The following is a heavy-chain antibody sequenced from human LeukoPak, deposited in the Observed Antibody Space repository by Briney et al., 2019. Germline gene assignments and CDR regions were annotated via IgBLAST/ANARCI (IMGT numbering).Heavy chain of an antibody. CDR1: GFTFGDYA. CDR2: IRSKAYGGTT. D-gene: IGHD6-19*01. Sequence: GGSLRLSCTAPGFTFGDYAMSWVRQAPGKGLEWVGFIRSKAYGGTTEYAASVKGRFTISRDDSKSIAYLQMNSLKTEDTAVYYCTRVRRSGSHYYYMDVWGKGTTVTISS. V-gene: IGHV3-49*04. CDR3: TRVRRSGSHYYYMDV. J-gene: IGHJ6*03.